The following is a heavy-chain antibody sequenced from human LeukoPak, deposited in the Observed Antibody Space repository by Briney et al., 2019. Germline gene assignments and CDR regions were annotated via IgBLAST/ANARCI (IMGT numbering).Heavy chain of an antibody. CDR3: ARGIARIVVVPCGY. Sequence: GGSLRLSCVASGFTFNDYYMSWIRQAPGKGLEWVSYISGSSSTINYADSVKGRFTISRDNAKNSLYLQMNSLRAEDTAVYYCARGIARIVVVPCGYWGQGTLVTVSS. CDR1: GFTFNDYY. J-gene: IGHJ4*02. D-gene: IGHD2-2*01. V-gene: IGHV3-11*04. CDR2: ISGSSSTI.